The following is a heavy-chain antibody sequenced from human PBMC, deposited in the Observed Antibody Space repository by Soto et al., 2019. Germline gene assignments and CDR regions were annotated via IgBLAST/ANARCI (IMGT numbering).Heavy chain of an antibody. CDR3: ARGYYGSESGGYYFDS. CDR2: IYYSGST. Sequence: SETLSLTCTVSGGSVSSGSHYWSWIRQPPGKGLEWIGYIYYSGSTNYNPSLKSRVIISVDTSKNQFSLNLSSVTAADTAVYYCARGYYGSESGGYYFDSWGQGTPVTVS. D-gene: IGHD3-10*01. CDR1: GGSVSSGSHY. V-gene: IGHV4-61*01. J-gene: IGHJ4*02.